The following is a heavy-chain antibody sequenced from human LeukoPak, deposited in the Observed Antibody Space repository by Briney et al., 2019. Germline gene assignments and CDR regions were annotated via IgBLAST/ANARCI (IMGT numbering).Heavy chain of an antibody. V-gene: IGHV3-23*01. CDR2: ISGSGDRT. D-gene: IGHD3-9*01. CDR1: GFAFSSYA. J-gene: IGHJ6*02. CDR3: AKDTDIYYYYYDMDA. Sequence: GGSLRLSCAASGFAFSSYAMNWVRQAPGKGVEWVSCISGSGDRTYYADSVKGRFTISRDNSKNPLYLQMNSLGAEDTAVYFCAKDTDIYYYYYDMDAWGQGTTVTVSS.